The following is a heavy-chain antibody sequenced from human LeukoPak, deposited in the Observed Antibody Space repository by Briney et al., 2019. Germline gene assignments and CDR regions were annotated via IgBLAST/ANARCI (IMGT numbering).Heavy chain of an antibody. CDR3: ARGPYSSNWYVDY. CDR2: ISRTGNSI. D-gene: IGHD6-13*01. CDR1: GFTLSSYE. Sequence: GGSLRLSCAASGFTLSSYEMNWVRLATGKGLEWISYISRTGNSIYYADSVKGRFTISRDSAKNSLYLQMNSLRAEDTAVYYCARGPYSSNWYVDYWGQGTLVTVAS. V-gene: IGHV3-48*03. J-gene: IGHJ4*02.